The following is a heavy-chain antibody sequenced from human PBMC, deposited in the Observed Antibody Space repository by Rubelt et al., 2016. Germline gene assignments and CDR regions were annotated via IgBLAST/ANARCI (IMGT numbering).Heavy chain of an antibody. V-gene: IGHV1-18*01. CDR2: NRTDNGKT. D-gene: IGHD5-24*01. CDR1: GYTFTTYG. CDR3: ASDDGV. J-gene: IGHJ6*02. Sequence: QVQLVQSGAEVKKPGASVKVSCKASGYTFTTYGISWVRQAPGQGLAWMGWNRTDNGKTDYPQHFKGRITLTTEKTTGTGYMELRGLRSDDTAMYDCASDDGVWGQGTTVTVS.